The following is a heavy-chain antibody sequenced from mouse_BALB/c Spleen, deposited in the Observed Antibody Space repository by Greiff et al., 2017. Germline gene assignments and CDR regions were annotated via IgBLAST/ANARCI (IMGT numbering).Heavy chain of an antibody. CDR2: ISSGSSTI. J-gene: IGHJ3*01. D-gene: IGHD3-2*02. Sequence: VQLQQSGGGLVQPGGSRKLSCAASGFTFSSFGMHWVRQAPEKGLEWVAYISSGSSTIYYADTVKGRFTISRDNPKNTLFLQMTSLRSEDTAMYYCARSGYPTSPFAYWGQGTLVTVSA. CDR1: GFTFSSFG. CDR3: ARSGYPTSPFAY. V-gene: IGHV5-17*02.